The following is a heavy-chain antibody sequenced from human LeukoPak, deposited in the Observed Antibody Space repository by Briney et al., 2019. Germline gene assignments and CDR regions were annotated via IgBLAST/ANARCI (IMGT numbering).Heavy chain of an antibody. CDR3: ARRAYSAAYWKHFDY. CDR1: GGFISSSSDY. CDR2: IYYHENT. J-gene: IGHJ4*02. V-gene: IGHV4-39*01. Sequence: PSETLSLTCTVSGGFISSSSDYWGWIRQAPGKGLEWIGSIYYHENTYYNSSLKSRVTISVDTSKNQFSLKLNSVTAADTAVYFCARRAYSAAYWKHFDYWGQGTLVTGSS. D-gene: IGHD1-1*01.